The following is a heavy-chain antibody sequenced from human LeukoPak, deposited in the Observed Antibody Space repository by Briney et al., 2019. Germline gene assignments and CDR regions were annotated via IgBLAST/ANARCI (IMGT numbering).Heavy chain of an antibody. Sequence: NPSGTLSLTCAVYGGSFSGYYWSWIRQPPGKGLEWIGEINHSGSTNYNPSLKSRVSISVDTSKNQFSLKLSSVTAADTAVYYCARPSIAARRGAFDIWGQGTMVTVSS. CDR3: ARPSIAARRGAFDI. V-gene: IGHV4-34*01. D-gene: IGHD6-6*01. CDR1: GGSFSGYY. CDR2: INHSGST. J-gene: IGHJ3*02.